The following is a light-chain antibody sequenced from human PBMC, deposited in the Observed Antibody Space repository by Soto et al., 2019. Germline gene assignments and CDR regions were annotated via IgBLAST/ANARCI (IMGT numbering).Light chain of an antibody. CDR3: QQSRNGRTLT. CDR1: KSVSRY. Sequence: EIVLPKSDTTLFEPPGQRVTRSCRDSKSVSRYLASYKKKPGKAPXLXXXDTYKRATGIQARFSGTGSGKDLTLPISSRDPEHFVPYYCQQSRNGRTLTFGGGTRLEI. V-gene: IGKV3-11*01. CDR2: DTY. J-gene: IGKJ5*01.